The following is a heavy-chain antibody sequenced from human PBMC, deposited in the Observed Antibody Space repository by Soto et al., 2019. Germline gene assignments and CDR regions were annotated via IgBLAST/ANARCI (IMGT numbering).Heavy chain of an antibody. Sequence: ASVKVSCKASGYTFTSYGISWVRQAPGQGLEWMGWISAYNGNTNYAQKLQGRVTMTTDTSTSTAYMELRSLRSDDPAVYYCAAPHAAAGRDYFYYGKDVWCQGTTVTGSS. J-gene: IGHJ6*02. D-gene: IGHD6-13*01. CDR3: AAPHAAAGRDYFYYGKDV. CDR2: ISAYNGNT. CDR1: GYTFTSYG. V-gene: IGHV1-18*01.